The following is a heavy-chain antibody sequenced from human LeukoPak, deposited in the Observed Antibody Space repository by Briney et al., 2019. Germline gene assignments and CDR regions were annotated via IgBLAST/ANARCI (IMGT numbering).Heavy chain of an antibody. V-gene: IGHV3-74*01. Sequence: GGSLRLSCAVSGFTFSSRLMHWVRQAPGKGLVWVALIKDDGTTNYADSVRGRFTASRDDAKNTVYLQMSSLRADDTAVYYCASGRHDFLHWGQGSLVTVSS. CDR1: GFTFSSRL. CDR3: ASGRHDFLH. CDR2: IKDDGTT. J-gene: IGHJ1*01.